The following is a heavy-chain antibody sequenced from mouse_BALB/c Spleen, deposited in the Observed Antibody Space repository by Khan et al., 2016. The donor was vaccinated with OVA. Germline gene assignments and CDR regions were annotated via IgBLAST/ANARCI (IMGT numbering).Heavy chain of an antibody. D-gene: IGHD1-2*01. CDR2: ISYSGST. V-gene: IGHV3-2*02. CDR3: ARTARIKY. Sequence: EVQLQESGPGLVKPSQSLSLTCTVTGYSITSGYGWNWIRQFPGNKLEWMGYISYSGSTNYNPSLKSRISITRTTSKNQFFLQLNSVTTDDTATYYCARTARIKYWGQGTTLTVSS. J-gene: IGHJ2*01. CDR1: GYSITSGYG.